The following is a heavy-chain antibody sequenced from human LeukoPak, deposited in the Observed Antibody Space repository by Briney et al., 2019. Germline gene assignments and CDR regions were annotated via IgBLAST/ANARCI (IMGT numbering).Heavy chain of an antibody. CDR3: ARDKDWAFDY. CDR1: GFTVSSSF. D-gene: IGHD3/OR15-3a*01. V-gene: IGHV3-53*01. J-gene: IGHJ4*02. Sequence: GGSLRLSCAASGFTVSSSFMTWVRQAPGKGLEWVSVIYTGGSTYYADSVKGRFTISRDDSKNTLYLQMNSLRAEDTAVYYCARDKDWAFDYWGQGTLVTVSS. CDR2: IYTGGST.